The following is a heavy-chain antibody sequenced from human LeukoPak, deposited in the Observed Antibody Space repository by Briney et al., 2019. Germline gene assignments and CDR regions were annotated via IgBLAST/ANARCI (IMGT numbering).Heavy chain of an antibody. D-gene: IGHD4-17*01. V-gene: IGHV1-58*02. CDR1: GFTFTSSA. CDR3: AAAVTTRADDAFDI. CDR2: IVVGSGNT. J-gene: IGHJ3*02. Sequence: SVKVSCKASGFTFTSSAIQWVRQARGQRLEWIGWIVVGSGNTNYAQKFQERVTITRDMSTSTAYMELSSLRSEDTAVYYCAAAVTTRADDAFDIWGQGTMVTVSS.